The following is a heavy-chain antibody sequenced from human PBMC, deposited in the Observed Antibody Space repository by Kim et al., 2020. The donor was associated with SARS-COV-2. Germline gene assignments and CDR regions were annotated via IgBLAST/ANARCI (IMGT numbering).Heavy chain of an antibody. V-gene: IGHV1-8*01. CDR3: ARGLMGPPNEWWFDP. Sequence: AQKFQGRVTMTRNTSISTAYMELSSLGSEDTAVYYCARGLMGPPNEWWFDPWGQGTLVTVSS. J-gene: IGHJ5*02. D-gene: IGHD2-8*01.